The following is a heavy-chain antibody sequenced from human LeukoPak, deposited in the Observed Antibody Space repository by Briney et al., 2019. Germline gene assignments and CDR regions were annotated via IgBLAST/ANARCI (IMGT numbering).Heavy chain of an antibody. CDR2: IYYSGST. Sequence: SETLSLTCTVSGGSISSGGYYWSWIRQHPGKGLEWIGYIYYSGSTYYNPSLKSRVTISVDTSKNQFSLKLSSVTAADTAVYYCARDGYYYDSSGYYGPDAFDIWGQGTMVTVFS. CDR1: GGSISSGGYY. D-gene: IGHD3-22*01. J-gene: IGHJ3*02. CDR3: ARDGYYYDSSGYYGPDAFDI. V-gene: IGHV4-31*03.